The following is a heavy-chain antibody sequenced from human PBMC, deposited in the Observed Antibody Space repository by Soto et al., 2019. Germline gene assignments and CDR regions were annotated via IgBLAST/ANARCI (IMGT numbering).Heavy chain of an antibody. CDR2: IYWDGDR. V-gene: IGHV2-5*02. D-gene: IGHD4-17*01. J-gene: IGHJ5*02. Sequence: QITLKESGPTLLEPTQTLTLTCSFSGFSLTSSGVGVGWLRQAPGKALECLGIIYWDGDRRYNPSLRQRLTRPKDTPMNQVVIPMPYIAPVDKATYYCAHRGPYNPYGDAGWFGPWGQGTLVPVS. CDR3: AHRGPYNPYGDAGWFGP. CDR1: GFSLTSSGVG.